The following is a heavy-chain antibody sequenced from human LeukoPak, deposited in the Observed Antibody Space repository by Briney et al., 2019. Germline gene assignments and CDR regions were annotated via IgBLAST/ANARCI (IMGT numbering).Heavy chain of an antibody. CDR3: ARDVATLYYFDY. Sequence: ASVKVSCKASGGTFSIYTITWVRQAPGQGLEWMGRIIPILGIANYAQKFQGRVTITADKSTSTAYMELSSLRSEDTAVYYCARDVATLYYFDYWGQGTLVTVSS. D-gene: IGHD6-6*01. J-gene: IGHJ4*02. V-gene: IGHV1-69*04. CDR1: GGTFSIYT. CDR2: IIPILGIA.